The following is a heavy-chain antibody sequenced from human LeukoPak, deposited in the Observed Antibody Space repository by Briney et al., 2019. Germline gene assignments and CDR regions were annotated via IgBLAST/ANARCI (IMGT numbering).Heavy chain of an antibody. CDR3: ARIHRYCSGGACYVLDN. V-gene: IGHV4-59*02. CDR1: GGSVSGYY. J-gene: IGHJ4*02. Sequence: PSETLSLTCVVSGGSVSGYYWGWIRQPPGRGLEWIGYVYYSGSTNYNPSFKSRITISVDTSRNQFSLQLSSVTAADTAVYYCARIHRYCSGGACYVLDNWGQGALVAVSS. D-gene: IGHD2-15*01. CDR2: VYYSGST.